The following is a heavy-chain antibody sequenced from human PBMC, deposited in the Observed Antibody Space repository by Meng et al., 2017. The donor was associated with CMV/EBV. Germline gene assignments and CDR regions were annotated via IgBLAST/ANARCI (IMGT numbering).Heavy chain of an antibody. D-gene: IGHD6-25*01. J-gene: IGHJ5*02. CDR2: INSDGSST. V-gene: IGHV3-74*01. CDR3: ARDAVQAARTHWFDH. Sequence: GESLKISCAASGFTFSSYWMHWVRQAPGKGLVWVSRINSDGSSTSYADSVKGRFTISRDNAKNTLYLQMNSLRAEDTAVYYCARDAVQAARTHWFDHWGQGTLVTVSS. CDR1: GFTFSSYW.